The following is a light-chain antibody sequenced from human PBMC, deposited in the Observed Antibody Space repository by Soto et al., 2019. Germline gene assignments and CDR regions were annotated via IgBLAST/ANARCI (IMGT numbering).Light chain of an antibody. J-gene: IGKJ1*01. CDR1: QSVSSNY. Sequence: DIVLTQSPGTLSLSPGERATLSCRASQSVSSNYLAWYQQKPGQAPRLLIYGASTRATGVPDRFSGSGSGTDFTLTISRLEPEDFAVYHCQQRSNWPPWTFGQGTKVDIK. V-gene: IGKV3D-20*02. CDR2: GAS. CDR3: QQRSNWPPWT.